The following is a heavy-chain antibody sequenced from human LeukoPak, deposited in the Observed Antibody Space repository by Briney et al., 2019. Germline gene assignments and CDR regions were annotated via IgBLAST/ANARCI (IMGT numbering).Heavy chain of an antibody. CDR1: GYTFTGYY. J-gene: IGHJ5*02. V-gene: IGHV1-2*02. D-gene: IGHD3-10*01. CDR3: AKVRGVIRRAANWFDP. Sequence: GASVKVSCKASGYTFTGYYMHWVRQAPGQGLEWMGWINPNSGGTNYAQKFQGRVTMTRDTSISTAYMELSRLRSDDTAVYYCAKVRGVIRRAANWFDPWGQGTPVTVSS. CDR2: INPNSGGT.